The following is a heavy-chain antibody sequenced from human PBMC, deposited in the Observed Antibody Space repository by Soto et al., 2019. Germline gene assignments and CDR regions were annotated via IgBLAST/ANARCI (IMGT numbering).Heavy chain of an antibody. D-gene: IGHD2-15*01. Sequence: ASVKVSCKASGYTFTSYGISWVRQAPGQGLEWMGWISAYNGNTNYAQKLQGRVTMTTDTSTSTAYMELRSLRSDDTAVYYCARAGYCSGGSCYGDNWFDPWGQGTLVTV. CDR3: ARAGYCSGGSCYGDNWFDP. V-gene: IGHV1-18*01. J-gene: IGHJ5*02. CDR1: GYTFTSYG. CDR2: ISAYNGNT.